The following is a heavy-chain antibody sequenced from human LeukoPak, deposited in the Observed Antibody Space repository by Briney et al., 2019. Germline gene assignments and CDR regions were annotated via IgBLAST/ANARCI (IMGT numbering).Heavy chain of an antibody. Sequence: GGSLRLSCAPSGFTSSNNRLSWVRQAPGLGLEWVSTIYSDGNTYYPDSVKGRFTISRDGSKNTLYLQLNSLRTEDTAIYYCVREREGSNSEHWGQGTLVTVSS. J-gene: IGHJ1*01. V-gene: IGHV3-53*01. D-gene: IGHD1-26*01. CDR2: IYSDGNT. CDR3: VREREGSNSEH. CDR1: GFTSSNNR.